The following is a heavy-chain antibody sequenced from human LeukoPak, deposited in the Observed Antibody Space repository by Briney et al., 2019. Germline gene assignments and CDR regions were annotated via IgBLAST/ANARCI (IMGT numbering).Heavy chain of an antibody. J-gene: IGHJ4*02. CDR2: INAGNGNT. CDR1: GYTFTSYA. V-gene: IGHV1-3*01. CDR3: ARARPWGGDY. D-gene: IGHD3-10*01. Sequence: ASVKVSCKASGYTFTSYAMHWVRQAPGQRLEWMGWINAGNGNTKYSQKFQGRVTMTTDTSTSTAYMELRSLRSDDTAVYYCARARPWGGDYWGQGTLVTVSS.